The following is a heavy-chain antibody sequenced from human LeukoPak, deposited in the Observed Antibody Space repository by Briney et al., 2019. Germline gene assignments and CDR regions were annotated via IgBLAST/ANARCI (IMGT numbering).Heavy chain of an antibody. CDR2: VSYSGNT. CDR1: GGSIRNYY. Sequence: PSETLSLTCTVSGGSIRNYYWSWIRQPPGKGLEWIGYVSYSGNTNYNPSFKSRVTMSVDPSKNQFSLKLTSVTVADTATYYCVRQGTNSGYYLLDYWGQGHLVIVSS. D-gene: IGHD3-22*01. CDR3: VRQGTNSGYYLLDY. V-gene: IGHV4-59*08. J-gene: IGHJ4*02.